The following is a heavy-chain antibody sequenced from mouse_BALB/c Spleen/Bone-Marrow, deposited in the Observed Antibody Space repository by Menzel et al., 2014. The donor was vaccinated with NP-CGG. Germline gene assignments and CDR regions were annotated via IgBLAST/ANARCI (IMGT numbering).Heavy chain of an antibody. V-gene: IGHV3-8*02. CDR2: ISYSGST. J-gene: IGHJ4*01. Sequence: EVQVVESGPSLVKPSQTLSLTCSVTGDSITSGYWNWIRKFPGNKLEYMGYISYSGSTCYNPSLKSRISITRDTSKNQYYLQLKSVTAEDTATYYCARFGYDYALDYWGQGTSVTVSS. CDR3: ARFGYDYALDY. D-gene: IGHD2-2*01. CDR1: GDSITSGY.